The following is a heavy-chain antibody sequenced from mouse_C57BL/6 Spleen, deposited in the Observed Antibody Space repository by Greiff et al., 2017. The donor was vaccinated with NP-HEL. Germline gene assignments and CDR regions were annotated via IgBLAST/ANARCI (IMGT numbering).Heavy chain of an antibody. CDR1: GFSFNTYA. CDR3: VSHYDYDAGVSFDY. Sequence: EVQLVESGGGLVQPKGSLKLSCAASGFSFNTYAMNWVRQAPGKGLEWVARIRSKSNNYATYYADSVKDRFTISRDDSESMLYLQMNNLKTEDTAMYYCVSHYDYDAGVSFDYWGQGTTLTVSS. D-gene: IGHD2-4*01. J-gene: IGHJ2*01. CDR2: IRSKSNNYAT. V-gene: IGHV10-1*01.